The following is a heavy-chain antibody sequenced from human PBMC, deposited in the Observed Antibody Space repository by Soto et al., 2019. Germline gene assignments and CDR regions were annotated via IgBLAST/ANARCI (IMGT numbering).Heavy chain of an antibody. D-gene: IGHD3-3*01. CDR1: GGTFSSYA. CDR3: ARGSAYYDFWSGYPNGNWFDP. J-gene: IGHJ5*02. V-gene: IGHV1-69*01. CDR2: IIPIFGTA. Sequence: QVQLVQSGAEVKKPGSSVNVSCKASGGTFSSYAISWVRQAPGQGLEWMGGIIPIFGTANYAKKFQGRVTITAEESTRTAYMELSSLRSEDTAVYYCARGSAYYDFWSGYPNGNWFDPWGQGTLVTVSS.